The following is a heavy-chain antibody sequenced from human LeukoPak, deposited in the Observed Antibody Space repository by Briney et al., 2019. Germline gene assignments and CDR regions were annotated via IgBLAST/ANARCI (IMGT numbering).Heavy chain of an antibody. V-gene: IGHV4-39*01. D-gene: IGHD4-17*01. Sequence: PSETLSLTCTVSGGSISSSSYYWGWIRQPPGKGLEWIGSICYSGSTYYNPSLKSRVTISVDTSKNQFSLKLSSVTAADTAVYYCARQPHGDYGDYWGQGTLVTVSS. CDR1: GGSISSSSYY. J-gene: IGHJ4*02. CDR3: ARQPHGDYGDY. CDR2: ICYSGST.